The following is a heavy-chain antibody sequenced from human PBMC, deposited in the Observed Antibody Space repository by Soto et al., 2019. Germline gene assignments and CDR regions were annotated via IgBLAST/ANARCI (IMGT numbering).Heavy chain of an antibody. D-gene: IGHD1-20*01. Sequence: VQLQEPAPGLVNPSETLSLTSPAPVGSFVSYSWSWIRQPPGKGLEWIGYIYYSGSTNYNPSLKSRVTISVDTSKNQFSLKLSSVTAADTAVYYCARRYGRNFDYWGQGTLVTVSS. V-gene: IGHV4-59*01. CDR3: ARRYGRNFDY. CDR1: VGSFVSYS. CDR2: IYYSGST. J-gene: IGHJ4*02.